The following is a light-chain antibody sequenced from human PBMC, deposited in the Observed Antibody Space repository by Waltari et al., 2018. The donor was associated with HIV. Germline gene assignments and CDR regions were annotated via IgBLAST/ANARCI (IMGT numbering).Light chain of an antibody. CDR3: QQANSFPPS. V-gene: IGKV1D-12*01. J-gene: IGKJ4*01. Sequence: DIQMTQSPSSVSASVGDRVTITCRASQGVSAWLAWYQQRPGKAPKLLSYAGSSLQSGVPSRFSGSGSRTESTLTISSLQPEDFATYYCQQANSFPPSFGGGTKVEIK. CDR2: AGS. CDR1: QGVSAW.